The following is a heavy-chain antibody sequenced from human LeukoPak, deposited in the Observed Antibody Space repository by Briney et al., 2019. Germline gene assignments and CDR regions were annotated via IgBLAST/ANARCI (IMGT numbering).Heavy chain of an antibody. Sequence: PSETLSLTCAVYGGSFSGYYWSWIRQPPGKGLEWIGEINHRGSTNYNPSLKRRVTISLDTSKNQFSLKLSSVTAADTALYYCARGLWFGDENPPYFDYWGQGTLVTVSS. J-gene: IGHJ4*02. V-gene: IGHV4-34*01. CDR2: INHRGST. D-gene: IGHD3-10*01. CDR1: GGSFSGYY. CDR3: ARGLWFGDENPPYFDY.